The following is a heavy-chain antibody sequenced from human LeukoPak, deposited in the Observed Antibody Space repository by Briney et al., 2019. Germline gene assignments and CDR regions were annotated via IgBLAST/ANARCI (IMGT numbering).Heavy chain of an antibody. CDR3: ARHSIADY. CDR2: IYPSDSDT. J-gene: IGHJ4*02. D-gene: IGHD6-13*01. V-gene: IGHV5-51*01. Sequence: GESLKISCKASGYSFTSYWVGWVRQMPGKGLEWVGIIYPSDSDTRYSPSFQGQVTISADRSSSTAYLQWSSLKASDTAMYYCARHSIADYWGQGTLVTVSS. CDR1: GYSFTSYW.